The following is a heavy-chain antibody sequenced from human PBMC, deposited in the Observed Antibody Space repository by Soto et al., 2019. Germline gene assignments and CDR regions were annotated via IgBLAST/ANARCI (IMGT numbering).Heavy chain of an antibody. CDR3: ARCGSGSYYAYYFDY. D-gene: IGHD3-10*01. V-gene: IGHV1-69*13. CDR1: GGTFSSYA. Sequence: ASVKVSCKASGGTFSSYAISWVRQAPGQGLEWMGGIIPIFGTANYAQKFQGRVTITADESTSTAYMELSSLRSEDTAVYYCARCGSGSYYAYYFDYWGQGTLVTAPQ. J-gene: IGHJ4*02. CDR2: IIPIFGTA.